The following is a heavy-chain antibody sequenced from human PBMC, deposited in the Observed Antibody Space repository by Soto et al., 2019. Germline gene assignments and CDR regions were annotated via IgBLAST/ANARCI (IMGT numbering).Heavy chain of an antibody. CDR2: IKQDGSEK. Sequence: GVSLRLSCAASGFTFSSYAMHWVRQAPGKGLEWVANIKQDGSEKYYVDSVKGRFTISRDNAKNSLYLQMNSLRAEDTAVYYCARTDTWGDLGSLYYYDSSGYLAPDYWGQGTLVTVSS. V-gene: IGHV3-7*05. J-gene: IGHJ4*02. CDR1: GFTFSSYA. CDR3: ARTDTWGDLGSLYYYDSSGYLAPDY. D-gene: IGHD3-22*01.